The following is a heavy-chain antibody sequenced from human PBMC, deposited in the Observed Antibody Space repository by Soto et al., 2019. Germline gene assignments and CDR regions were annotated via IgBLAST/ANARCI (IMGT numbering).Heavy chain of an antibody. Sequence: ASVKVSCKASGGTFSSYAISWVRQAPGQGLEWMGWISAYNGNTNYAQKLQGRVTMTTDTSTSTAYMELRSLRSDDTAVYYCARDGSGCSSTSCYHYYYYGMDVWGQGTTVTVSS. CDR2: ISAYNGNT. V-gene: IGHV1-18*01. CDR1: GGTFSSYA. D-gene: IGHD2-2*01. J-gene: IGHJ6*02. CDR3: ARDGSGCSSTSCYHYYYYGMDV.